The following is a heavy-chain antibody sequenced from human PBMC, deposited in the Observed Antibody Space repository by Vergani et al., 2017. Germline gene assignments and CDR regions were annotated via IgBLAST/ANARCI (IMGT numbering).Heavy chain of an antibody. CDR2: ISSSSSYI. Sequence: EVQLVESGGGLVKPGGSLRLSCAASGFTFSSYSMNWVRQAPGKGLEWVSSISSSSSYIYYADSVKGRFIISRDNAKNSLYLQMNSLRTVDTALYYCAKDITISGGGMDVWGQGTTVTVSS. V-gene: IGHV3-21*04. D-gene: IGHD3-3*01. CDR1: GFTFSSYS. J-gene: IGHJ6*02. CDR3: AKDITISGGGMDV.